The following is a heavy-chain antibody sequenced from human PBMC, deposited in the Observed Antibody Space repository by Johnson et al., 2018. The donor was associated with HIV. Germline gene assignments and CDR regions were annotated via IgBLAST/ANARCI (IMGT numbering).Heavy chain of an antibody. Sequence: VQLVESGGGVVQPGRSLRLSCAASGFTVSRNYMNWVRQAPGEGLEWVSGINWSGGNTDYADSVKGRFTISRDNAKNSLYLQMNSLRAEDTALYYCAKSSDYYDSSGYRADAFDIWGQGTMVTVSS. CDR3: AKSSDYYDSSGYRADAFDI. J-gene: IGHJ3*02. V-gene: IGHV3-20*04. D-gene: IGHD3-22*01. CDR1: GFTVSRNY. CDR2: INWSGGNT.